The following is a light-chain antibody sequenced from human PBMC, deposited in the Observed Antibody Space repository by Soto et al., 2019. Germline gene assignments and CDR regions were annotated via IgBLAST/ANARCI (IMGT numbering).Light chain of an antibody. CDR2: DVS. Sequence: QSALTQPASVSGSPGQSITISCTGTSSDVGGYNYVSWYQQHPGKAPKLMIYDVSNRPSGVSNRFSGSKSGNTASLTISGLQAEDEAEYYCSSYTSSILFGVGTQLTVL. V-gene: IGLV2-14*01. CDR3: SSYTSSIL. J-gene: IGLJ7*01. CDR1: SSDVGGYNY.